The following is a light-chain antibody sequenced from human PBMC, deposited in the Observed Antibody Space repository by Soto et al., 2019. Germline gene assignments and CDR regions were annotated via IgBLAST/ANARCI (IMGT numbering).Light chain of an antibody. V-gene: IGLV2-23*01. CDR1: SSDVGSYNL. Sequence: QSALTQPASVSGSPGQSITIYCTGTSSDVGSYNLVSWYQQYPGKAPKLMIYEGSKRPSGVSNRFSGSKSGNTASLTISGLHAEDEADYYCCSYAGSSTCVFGTRTKLTVL. J-gene: IGLJ1*01. CDR2: EGS. CDR3: CSYAGSSTCV.